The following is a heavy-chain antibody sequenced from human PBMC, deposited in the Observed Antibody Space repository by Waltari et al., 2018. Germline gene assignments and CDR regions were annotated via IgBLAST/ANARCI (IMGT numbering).Heavy chain of an antibody. D-gene: IGHD3-16*01. J-gene: IGHJ4*02. CDR2: NYPCDTDT. CDR3: ARPRGVEMATFGGYYVDY. V-gene: IGHV5-51*01. CDR1: GYTFTSYW. Sequence: EVQLVLSGAEVTQPGASLTISCKGSGYTFTSYWLGWVRQMPGKGLEWVGINYPCDTDTRYSPYIQGKVASSADKSISTAYLQWSSLKASDTAMYYCARPRGVEMATFGGYYVDYWGQGTLVTVSS.